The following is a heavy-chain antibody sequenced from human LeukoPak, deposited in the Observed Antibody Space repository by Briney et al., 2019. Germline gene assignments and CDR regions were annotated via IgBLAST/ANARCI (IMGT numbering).Heavy chain of an antibody. CDR3: ARHRXXXXXSYSPXXXXY. D-gene: IGHD3-10*01. CDR1: GDPISSSAYY. J-gene: IGHJ4*01. V-gene: IGHV4-39*01. CDR2: IHYSGST. Sequence: SETLSLTCTVSGDPISSSAYYWVWVRQSPGKGLEWIGNIHYSGSTNYRPALKSQLTRCLETYKNPFSRKLRSVNAPDTAVYYCARHRXXXXXSYSPXXXXYWG.